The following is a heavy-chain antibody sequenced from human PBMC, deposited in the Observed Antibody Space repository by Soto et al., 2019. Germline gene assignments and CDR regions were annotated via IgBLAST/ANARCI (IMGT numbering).Heavy chain of an antibody. Sequence: GASVKVSCKASGGTFSSYAISWVRQAPGQGLEWMGGIIPIFGTANYAQKFQGRVTITADESTSTAYMELSSLRSEDTAVYYCARDSGYSSSWYLAFDYWGQGTLVTSPQ. V-gene: IGHV1-69*13. CDR1: GGTFSSYA. CDR2: IIPIFGTA. J-gene: IGHJ4*02. CDR3: ARDSGYSSSWYLAFDY. D-gene: IGHD6-13*01.